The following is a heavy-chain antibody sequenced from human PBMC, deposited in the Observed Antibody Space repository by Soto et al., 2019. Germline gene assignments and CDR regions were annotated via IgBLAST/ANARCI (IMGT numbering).Heavy chain of an antibody. Sequence: PSETLSLTCTVSGGSISSSSYYWGWIRQPPGKGLEWIGSIYYSGSTYYNPSLKSRVTISVDTSKNQFSLKLSSVTAADTAVYYCARHKGGSYHPPHFDYWGQGTLVTVSS. J-gene: IGHJ4*02. CDR1: GGSISSSSYY. CDR2: IYYSGST. D-gene: IGHD1-26*01. CDR3: ARHKGGSYHPPHFDY. V-gene: IGHV4-39*01.